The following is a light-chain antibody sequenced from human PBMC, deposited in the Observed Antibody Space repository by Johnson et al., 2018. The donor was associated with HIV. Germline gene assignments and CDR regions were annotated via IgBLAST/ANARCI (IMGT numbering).Light chain of an antibody. CDR2: DNN. CDR1: SSNIGNNY. Sequence: SVLTQPPSVSAAPGQKVTISCSGSSSNIGNNYVSWYQQLPGTAPKLLIYDNNKRPSGIPDRFSGSKSGTSATLGITGLQTGDEADYYCGTWDSSLSVYVFGNGTKVTVL. J-gene: IGLJ1*01. V-gene: IGLV1-51*01. CDR3: GTWDSSLSVYV.